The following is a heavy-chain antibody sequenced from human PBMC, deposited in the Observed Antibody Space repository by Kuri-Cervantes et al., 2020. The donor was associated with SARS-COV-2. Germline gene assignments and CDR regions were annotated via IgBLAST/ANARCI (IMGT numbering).Heavy chain of an antibody. CDR1: GFNFSTTD. V-gene: IGHV3-30*18. CDR3: AKDRAGVHDF. D-gene: IGHD2-21*01. J-gene: IGHJ4*02. CDR2: ISYDGKNK. Sequence: ISCVASGFNFSTTDMHWVRQAPGKGLEWVTFISYDGKNKKCMASGKGRFTISRDNSQNTLHLQMKSLRDEDTAIYYCAKDRAGVHDFWGQGTLVTVSS.